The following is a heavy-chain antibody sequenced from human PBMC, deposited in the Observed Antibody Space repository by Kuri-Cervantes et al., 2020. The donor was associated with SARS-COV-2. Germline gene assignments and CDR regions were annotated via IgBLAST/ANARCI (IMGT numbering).Heavy chain of an antibody. CDR3: VKGGARITNSGVVIANWFDP. J-gene: IGHJ5*02. V-gene: IGHV4-39*01. CDR2: IYYAGNT. D-gene: IGHD3-3*01. CDR1: GDSISNIDYY. Sequence: GSLRLSCTVSGDSISNIDYYWAWIRQTPGKGLEHLATIYYAGNTFHNPSLRSRVTISVDTSRNQVSLTLESVTAADTAVYYCVKGGARITNSGVVIANWFDPWGQGTLVTVSS.